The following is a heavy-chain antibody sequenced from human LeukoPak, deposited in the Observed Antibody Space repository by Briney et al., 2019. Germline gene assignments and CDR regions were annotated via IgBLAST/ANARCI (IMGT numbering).Heavy chain of an antibody. CDR2: IKQDGSEK. Sequence: GGSLRLSCAASGFTFSSYWMSWVRQAPGKGLEWVANIKQDGSEKYYVDSVKGRFTISRDNAKNSLYLQMNSLRAEDTAVYYCAKDRLLYYYDSSGYSLPAYWGQGTLVTVSS. CDR1: GFTFSSYW. V-gene: IGHV3-7*03. J-gene: IGHJ4*02. CDR3: AKDRLLYYYDSSGYSLPAY. D-gene: IGHD3-22*01.